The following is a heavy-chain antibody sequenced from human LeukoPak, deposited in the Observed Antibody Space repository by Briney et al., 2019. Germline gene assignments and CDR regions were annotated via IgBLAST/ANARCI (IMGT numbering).Heavy chain of an antibody. CDR3: AREMILGTSGSGTFDY. V-gene: IGHV3-21*01. CDR1: GFTFSSYS. Sequence: PGGSLRLSCAASGFTFSSYSMNWVRQAPGKGLEWVSSISSSSSYIYYADSVKGRFTISRDNAKNSLYLQMNSLRAEDTAVYYCAREMILGTSGSGTFDYWGQGTLVTVSS. CDR2: ISSSSSYI. J-gene: IGHJ4*02. D-gene: IGHD1-26*01.